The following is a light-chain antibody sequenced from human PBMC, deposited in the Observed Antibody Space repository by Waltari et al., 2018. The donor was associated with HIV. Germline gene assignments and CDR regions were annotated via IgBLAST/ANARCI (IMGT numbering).Light chain of an antibody. Sequence: QSVLTQPPSASGTPGQRVTISCSGSSSNIGRNNVNWYQQLPGTAPKLLINSNNQRPSGVPDRFSGSKSGTSVSLAISGLQSEDDTDYYCAAWDDSLNGWVFGGGTKLTVL. CDR2: SNN. V-gene: IGLV1-44*01. CDR3: AAWDDSLNGWV. CDR1: SSNIGRNN. J-gene: IGLJ3*02.